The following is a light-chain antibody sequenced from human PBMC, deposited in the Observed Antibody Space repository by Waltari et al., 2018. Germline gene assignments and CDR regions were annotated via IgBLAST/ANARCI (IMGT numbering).Light chain of an antibody. CDR2: WAS. CDR3: HQYYSAPFA. CDR1: QNILYSSNTKNY. Sequence: DIVMTQSPDSLTVSLGERATINCKSSQNILYSSNTKNYLAWYQQKPGRPPKLLIYWASTRESGVPDRFSGSGSGTDFTLTISSLQAEDVAVYYCHQYYSAPFAFGQGTKLEIK. V-gene: IGKV4-1*01. J-gene: IGKJ2*01.